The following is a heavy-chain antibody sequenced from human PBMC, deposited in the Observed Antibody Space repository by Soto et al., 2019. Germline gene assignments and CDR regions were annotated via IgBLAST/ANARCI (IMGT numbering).Heavy chain of an antibody. CDR1: GGSIGSCDYY. CDR3: ARGYYDFWS. Sequence: TLSLTCTVSGGSIGSCDYYWSWIRQHPGKGLEWIGYIRNSASTYSNPSLKSRVTISVDTSESQFSLKLSSLTAADTAVYYCARGYYDFWSWGQGTLGTVSA. V-gene: IGHV4-31*03. D-gene: IGHD3-3*01. CDR2: IRNSAST. J-gene: IGHJ4*02.